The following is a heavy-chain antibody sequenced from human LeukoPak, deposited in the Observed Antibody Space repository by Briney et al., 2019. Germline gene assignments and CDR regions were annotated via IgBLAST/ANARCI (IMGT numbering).Heavy chain of an antibody. CDR1: GGSISSYY. CDR2: IYYSGST. CDR3: ARDSGYNYFDY. D-gene: IGHD5-12*01. V-gene: IGHV4-59*01. J-gene: IGHJ4*02. Sequence: SETLSLTCTVSGGSISSYYWSWIRQPPGKGLEWIGYIYYSGSTNYNPSLKSRVTISVDTSKNQFSLKLSSVTAADTAVYYCARDSGYNYFDYWGQGTLVTVSS.